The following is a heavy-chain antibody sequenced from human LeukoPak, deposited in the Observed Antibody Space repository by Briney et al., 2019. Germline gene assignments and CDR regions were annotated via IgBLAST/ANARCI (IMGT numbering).Heavy chain of an antibody. CDR2: INHSGST. CDR1: GGSFSGYY. CDR3: ARSYGGLILTGSWTRARAWFDP. V-gene: IGHV4-34*01. Sequence: SETLSLTCAVYGGSFSGYYWSWIRQPPGKGLEWIGEINHSGSTNYNPSPKSRVTISVDTSKNQFSLKLSSVTAADTAVYYCARSYGGLILTGSWTRARAWFDPWGQGTLVTVSS. J-gene: IGHJ5*02. D-gene: IGHD3-9*01.